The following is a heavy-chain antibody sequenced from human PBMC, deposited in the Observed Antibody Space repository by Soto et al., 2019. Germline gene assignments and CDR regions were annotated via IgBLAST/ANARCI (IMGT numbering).Heavy chain of an antibody. CDR2: ISYDGSNK. V-gene: IGHV3-30-3*01. CDR3: ARAPTSDV. CDR1: GFTFSSYA. J-gene: IGHJ6*02. Sequence: PGGSLRLSCAASGFTFSSYAMHWVRQAPGKGLEWVAVISYDGSNKYYADSVKGRFTISRDNSKNTLYLQMNSLRAEDTAVYYCARAPTSDVWGQGTTVTISS.